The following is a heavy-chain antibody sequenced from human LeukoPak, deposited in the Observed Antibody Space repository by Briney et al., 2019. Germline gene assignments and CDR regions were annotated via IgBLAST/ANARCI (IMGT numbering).Heavy chain of an antibody. CDR2: IYPGDSDT. J-gene: IGHJ4*02. D-gene: IGHD3-10*01. CDR1: GYSFTTYW. CDR3: ARAIMVRGVITFDY. V-gene: IGHV5-51*01. Sequence: GESLKISCKGSGYSFTTYWIGWVRQMPGKGLEWRGIIYPGDSDTRYSPSFQGQVTISADKSISTAYLQWSSLKASATAMYYCARAIMVRGVITFDYWGQGTLVTVSS.